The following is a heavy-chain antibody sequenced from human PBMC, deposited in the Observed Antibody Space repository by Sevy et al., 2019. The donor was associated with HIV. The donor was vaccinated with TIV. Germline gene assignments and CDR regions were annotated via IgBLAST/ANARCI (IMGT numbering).Heavy chain of an antibody. V-gene: IGHV3-21*01. Sequence: GGSLRLSCAASGFTFSSYSMNWVHQAPGKGLEWVSSISSSSSYIYYADSVKGRFTISRDNAKNSLYLQMNSLRAEDTAVYYCAKDSRVYSSSHFDYWGQGTLVTVSS. D-gene: IGHD6-13*01. CDR2: ISSSSSYI. CDR1: GFTFSSYS. J-gene: IGHJ4*02. CDR3: AKDSRVYSSSHFDY.